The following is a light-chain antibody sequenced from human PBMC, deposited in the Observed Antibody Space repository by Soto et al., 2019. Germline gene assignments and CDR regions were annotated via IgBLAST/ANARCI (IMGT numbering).Light chain of an antibody. CDR3: QVWGTSSDHP. CDR2: DDS. J-gene: IGLJ1*01. V-gene: IGLV3-21*02. Sequence: ELTQPPSVSVAPGQTARITCGGNNIGAKSVLWYQQKPGQAPVVVVYDDSDRPSGIPERFSGSNSGNTATLTISGVEAGDEADYYCQVWGTSSDHPFGTGTKVTVL. CDR1: NIGAKS.